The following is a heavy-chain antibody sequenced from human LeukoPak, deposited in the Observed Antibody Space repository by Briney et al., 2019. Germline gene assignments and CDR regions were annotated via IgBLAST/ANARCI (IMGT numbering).Heavy chain of an antibody. CDR1: GFMFDDYA. V-gene: IGHV3-9*01. J-gene: IGHJ6*04. CDR2: ISWNSGSI. CDR3: AELGITMIGGV. D-gene: IGHD3-10*02. Sequence: GGSLRLSCAASGFMFDDYAMHWVRQAPGKGLEGGSGISWNSGSIDYADSVKGLFTISRDNAKNSLYLQMNSLRAEDTAVYYCAELGITMIGGVWGKGTTVTISS.